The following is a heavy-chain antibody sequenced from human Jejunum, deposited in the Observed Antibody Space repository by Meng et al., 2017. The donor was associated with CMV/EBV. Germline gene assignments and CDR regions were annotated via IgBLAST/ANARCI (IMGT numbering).Heavy chain of an antibody. D-gene: IGHD4/OR15-4a*01. Sequence: CKASGYTFTTHAIHWVRQAPGQSLEWMGLINTGNGDTDYSQRFRGRVVLTREPSASTAYMEMSSLTSEDTAVYYCARELYGGYWDYWGQGTLVTVSS. J-gene: IGHJ4*02. CDR1: GYTFTTHA. CDR2: INTGNGDT. CDR3: ARELYGGYWDY. V-gene: IGHV1-3*04.